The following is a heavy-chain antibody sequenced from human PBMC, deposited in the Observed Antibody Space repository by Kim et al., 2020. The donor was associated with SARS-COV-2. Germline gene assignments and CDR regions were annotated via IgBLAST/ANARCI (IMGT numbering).Heavy chain of an antibody. CDR3: SRIRYYGSGSYFNPDY. D-gene: IGHD3-10*01. CDR2: IRSKAYGGTT. V-gene: IGHV3-49*03. CDR1: GFTFGDYA. Sequence: SLRLSCTASGFTFGDYAVSWFRQAPGKGLEWVGFIRSKAYGGTTEYAASVKGRFTISRDDSKSIAYLEMNSLKTEDTGVYSCSRIRYYGSGSYFNPDYWGQGTLVTVSS. J-gene: IGHJ4*02.